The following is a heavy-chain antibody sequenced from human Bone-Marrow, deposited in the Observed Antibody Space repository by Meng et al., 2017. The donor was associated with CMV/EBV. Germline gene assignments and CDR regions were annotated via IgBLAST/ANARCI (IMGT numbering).Heavy chain of an antibody. Sequence: ASVKVSCKASGNTFSGYYMHWVRQAPGQGLEWMGWINPKNGGTNYAQKFQGRVTMTRDTSISTAYMELSRLRSDDTAVYYCARHGTGNDYWGQGTLVTVSS. D-gene: IGHD4-23*01. V-gene: IGHV1-2*02. J-gene: IGHJ4*02. CDR1: GNTFSGYY. CDR2: INPKNGGT. CDR3: ARHGTGNDY.